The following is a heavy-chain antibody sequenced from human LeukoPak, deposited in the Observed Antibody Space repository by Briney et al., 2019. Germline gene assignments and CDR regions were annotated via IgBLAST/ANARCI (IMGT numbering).Heavy chain of an antibody. Sequence: GGSLRLSCAASGFTVSTNCMTWVRQAPGKGLEWVSTIYSGGTTYYADSVMGRFTISRHNSRNTLYLQVNSLRAEDTAVYYCARGASVVEMASFDYWGQGTLVTVSS. V-gene: IGHV3-53*04. CDR1: GFTVSTNC. J-gene: IGHJ4*02. CDR3: ARGASVVEMASFDY. CDR2: IYSGGTT. D-gene: IGHD5-24*01.